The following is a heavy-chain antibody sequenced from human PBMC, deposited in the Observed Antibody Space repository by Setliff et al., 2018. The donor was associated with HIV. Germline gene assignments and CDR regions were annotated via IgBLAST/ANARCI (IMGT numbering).Heavy chain of an antibody. J-gene: IGHJ4*02. CDR2: IKSKTDGGTT. CDR1: GFTFRNAW. D-gene: IGHD6-13*01. V-gene: IGHV3-15*01. CDR3: AVVVGGYAYSSSWYFHY. Sequence: GGSLRLSCAASGFTFRNAWMSWVRQAPGKGLEWVGRIKSKTDGGTTDYAAPVKGRFTISRDDSKNTLSLQMNSLKTEDTAVYYCAVVVGGYAYSSSWYFHYWGQGTLVTVSS.